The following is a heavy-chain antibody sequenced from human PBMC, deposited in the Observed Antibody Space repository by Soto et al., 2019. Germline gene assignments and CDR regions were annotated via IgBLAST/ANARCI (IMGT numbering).Heavy chain of an antibody. CDR2: FSATSENT. D-gene: IGHD6-19*01. V-gene: IGHV3-23*01. J-gene: IGHJ4*02. CDR1: GFFFSSYT. CDR3: AKARDQQWVRLPFDY. Sequence: EVQLLESGGGLVQPGGSLRLSCVGSGFFFSSYTMTWVRQAPGKGLEWVSSFSATSENTYYADPVRARFTISRDNSKNTLFLQMNSLTAEDTAMYYCAKARDQQWVRLPFDYWGQGILVIVSS.